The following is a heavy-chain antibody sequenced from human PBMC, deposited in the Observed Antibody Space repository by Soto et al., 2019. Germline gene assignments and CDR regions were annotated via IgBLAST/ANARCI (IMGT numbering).Heavy chain of an antibody. CDR3: ATDRMAEANYYYGMDV. CDR1: GYTLTELS. V-gene: IGHV1-24*01. D-gene: IGHD6-19*01. J-gene: IGHJ6*02. Sequence: VASVKVSCKVSGYTLTELSMHWVRQAPGKGLEWMGGFDPEDGETIYAQKFQGRVTMTEDTSTDTAYMELSSLRSEDTAVYYCATDRMAEANYYYGMDVWGQGTTVTVSS. CDR2: FDPEDGET.